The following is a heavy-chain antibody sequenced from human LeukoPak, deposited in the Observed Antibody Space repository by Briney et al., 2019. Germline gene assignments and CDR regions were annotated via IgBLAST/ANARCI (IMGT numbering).Heavy chain of an antibody. CDR1: GFTFSSYS. V-gene: IGHV3-21*01. CDR3: ARDVRPYYYDSSGYYSLDAGAFDI. D-gene: IGHD3-22*01. CDR2: ISSSSSYI. Sequence: PGGSLRLSCAASGFTFSSYSMNWVRQAPGKGLEWVSSISSSSSYIYYADSVKGRFTISRDNAKNSLYLQMDSLRAEDTAVYYCARDVRPYYYDSSGYYSLDAGAFDIWGQGTMVTVSS. J-gene: IGHJ3*02.